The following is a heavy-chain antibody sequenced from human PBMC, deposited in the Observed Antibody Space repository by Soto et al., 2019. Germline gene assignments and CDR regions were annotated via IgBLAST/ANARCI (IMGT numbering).Heavy chain of an antibody. CDR3: AKGSVGMDV. V-gene: IGHV3-23*05. J-gene: IGHJ6*02. Sequence: GGSLRLSCAASGFTFSISAMSWFRQVPGEGLEWVSTIFSSGSSTYYADSVKGRFTISRDNSENTLYLQMNSLRVEDTAIYYCAKGSVGMDVWGQGTTVTVSS. CDR1: GFTFSISA. CDR2: IFSSGSST.